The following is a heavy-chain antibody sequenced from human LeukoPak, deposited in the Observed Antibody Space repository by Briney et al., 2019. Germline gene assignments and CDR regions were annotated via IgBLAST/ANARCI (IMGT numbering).Heavy chain of an antibody. CDR3: ARNDYSNYVDY. V-gene: IGHV4-59*10. CDR1: GGSFSGYY. J-gene: IGHJ4*02. Sequence: SETLSLTCAVYGGSFSGYYWSWIRQPAGKGLEWIGRIYTSGSTNYNPSLKSRVTMSVDTSKNQFSLKLSSVTAADTAVYYCARNDYSNYVDYWGQGTLVTVSS. D-gene: IGHD4-11*01. CDR2: IYTSGST.